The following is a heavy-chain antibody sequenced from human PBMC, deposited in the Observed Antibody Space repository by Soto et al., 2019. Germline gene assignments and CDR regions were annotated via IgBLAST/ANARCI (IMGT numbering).Heavy chain of an antibody. CDR3: ARGEYYYDSSGYYIDY. CDR2: IDPSDSYT. CDR1: GYSFTSYW. D-gene: IGHD3-22*01. Sequence: GESLKISCKGSGYSFTSYWISWVRQMPGKGLEWMGRIDPSDSYTNYSPSFQGHVTISADKSSSTAYLQWSSLKASDTAMYYCARGEYYYDSSGYYIDYWGQGTLVTVSS. V-gene: IGHV5-10-1*01. J-gene: IGHJ4*02.